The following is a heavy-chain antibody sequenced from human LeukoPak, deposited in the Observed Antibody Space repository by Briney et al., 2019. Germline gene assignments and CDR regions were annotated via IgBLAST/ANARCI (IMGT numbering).Heavy chain of an antibody. CDR1: GFTFSSYW. D-gene: IGHD3-10*01. CDR3: TTSRAFWSNYYGLHH. J-gene: IGHJ5*02. V-gene: IGHV3-74*01. Sequence: PGGSLRLSCTASGFTFSSYWMHWVRQAPGKGLVWVSLINYDGSNTSYADSVKGLFTVSRDNAKNTMYLQVNSLRAEDTAVYYCTTSRAFWSNYYGLHHWGQGTLVTVSS. CDR2: INYDGSNT.